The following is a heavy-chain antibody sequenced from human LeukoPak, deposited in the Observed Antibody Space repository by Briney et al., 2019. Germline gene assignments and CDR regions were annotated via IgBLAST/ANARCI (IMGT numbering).Heavy chain of an antibody. CDR1: GFTFSSFT. Sequence: GGSLRLSCAASGFTFSSFTMNWVRQAPGKGLEWVSSISSSSSYIYSADSVKGRFTISRDNARNPLYLRMNSLRAEDTAVYYCARDPGAYSSSPIDYWGQGTLVTVSS. V-gene: IGHV3-21*01. CDR3: ARDPGAYSSSPIDY. J-gene: IGHJ4*02. D-gene: IGHD6-6*01. CDR2: ISSSSSYI.